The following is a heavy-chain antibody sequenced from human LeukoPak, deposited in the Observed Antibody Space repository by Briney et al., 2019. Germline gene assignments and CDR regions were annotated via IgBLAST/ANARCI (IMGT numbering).Heavy chain of an antibody. CDR1: GVSISSGSYY. V-gene: IGHV4-61*02. D-gene: IGHD3-16*02. CDR3: GAGDYVWGSYRYTRDY. CDR2: IYTSGST. J-gene: IGHJ4*02. Sequence: SETLSLTCTVSGVSISSGSYYWSWIRQPAGKGLEWIGRIYTSGSTNYNPSLKSRVTISVDTSKNQFSLKLSSVTAADTAVYYCGAGDYVWGSYRYTRDYWGQGTLVTVSS.